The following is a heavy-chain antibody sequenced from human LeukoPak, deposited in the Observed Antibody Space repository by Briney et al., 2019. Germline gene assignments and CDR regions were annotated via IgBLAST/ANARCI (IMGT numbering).Heavy chain of an antibody. D-gene: IGHD3-22*01. CDR3: ARGVRYYDSSGHPILY. J-gene: IGHJ4*02. CDR2: IYSGGST. CDR1: GFTVSSNY. Sequence: GGSLRLSCAASGFTVSSNYMSWVRQAPGKGLEWVSVIYSGGSTYYADSVKGRFTISRHNSKNTLYLQMNSLRAEDTAVYYCARGVRYYDSSGHPILYWGQGTLVTVSS. V-gene: IGHV3-53*04.